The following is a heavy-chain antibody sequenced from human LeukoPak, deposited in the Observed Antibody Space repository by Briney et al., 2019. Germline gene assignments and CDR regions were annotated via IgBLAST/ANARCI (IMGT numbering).Heavy chain of an antibody. Sequence: GGSLRLSCAASGFTFSSYAMSWVRQAPGKGREWVSAISGSGGSTYYADSVKGRFTISRDKSQNTLYLQMNSMRAEDRAVYYCAKDFPFFGVVSFFDYWGEGTLVTVSS. CDR1: GFTFSSYA. J-gene: IGHJ4*02. V-gene: IGHV3-23*01. D-gene: IGHD3-3*01. CDR3: AKDFPFFGVVSFFDY. CDR2: ISGSGGST.